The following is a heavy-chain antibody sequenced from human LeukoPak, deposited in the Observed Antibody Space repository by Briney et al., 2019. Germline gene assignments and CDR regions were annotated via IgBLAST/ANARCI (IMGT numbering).Heavy chain of an antibody. CDR2: ISSSGSTI. V-gene: IGHV3-11*01. D-gene: IGHD2-2*01. Sequence: GGSLRLSCAASGFTLSSNYMSWVRQARGKGLEWVSYISSSGSTIYYADSVKGRFTISRDNAKNSLYLQMNSLRAEDTAVYYCAKGSRGSCSRTYCYPFDYWGQGTLVTVSS. CDR3: AKGSRGSCSRTYCYPFDY. CDR1: GFTLSSNY. J-gene: IGHJ4*02.